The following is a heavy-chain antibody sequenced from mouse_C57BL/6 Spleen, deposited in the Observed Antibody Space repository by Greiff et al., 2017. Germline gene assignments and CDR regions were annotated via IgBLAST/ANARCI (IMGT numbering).Heavy chain of an antibody. CDR1: GYTFTSYW. CDR3: ALYDGYSESYWYFDV. J-gene: IGHJ1*03. Sequence: QVHVKQSGAELVRPGSSVKLSCKASGYTFTSYWMHWVKQRPIQGLEWIGNIDPSDSETHYNQKFKDKATLTVDKSSSTAYMQLSSLTSEDSAVYYCALYDGYSESYWYFDVWGTGTTVTVSS. D-gene: IGHD2-3*01. V-gene: IGHV1-52*01. CDR2: IDPSDSET.